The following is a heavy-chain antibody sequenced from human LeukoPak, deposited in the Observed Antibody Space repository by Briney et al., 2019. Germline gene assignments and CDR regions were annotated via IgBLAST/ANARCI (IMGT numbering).Heavy chain of an antibody. D-gene: IGHD3-10*01. Sequence: SEPLSLLCSLSGGHIPTTRYYWAWVRQSPGMGLEWIGSVYYLGHAYYRPSLMSRATISIDTSKKRISLNLTSVTARDTGIYYCATHKEGSYFDSGGQGTLVTVSS. CDR1: GGHIPTTRYY. V-gene: IGHV4-39*01. J-gene: IGHJ4*02. CDR3: ATHKEGSYFDS. CDR2: VYYLGHA.